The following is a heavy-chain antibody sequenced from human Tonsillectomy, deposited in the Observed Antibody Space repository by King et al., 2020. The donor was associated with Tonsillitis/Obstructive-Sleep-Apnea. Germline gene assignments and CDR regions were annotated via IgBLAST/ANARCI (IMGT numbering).Heavy chain of an antibody. CDR3: AGPPSGSYYNELHHWFDP. V-gene: IGHV3-30*01. D-gene: IGHD3-10*01. J-gene: IGHJ5*02. CDR1: GFTFSSYA. Sequence: VQLVESGGGVVQPGRSLRLSCAASGFTFSSYAMHWVRQAPGKGLEWVAVISYDGSNKYYADSVKGRFTISRDNSKNTLYLQMNSLRAEDTAVYYCAGPPSGSYYNELHHWFDPWGQGTLVTVSS. CDR2: ISYDGSNK.